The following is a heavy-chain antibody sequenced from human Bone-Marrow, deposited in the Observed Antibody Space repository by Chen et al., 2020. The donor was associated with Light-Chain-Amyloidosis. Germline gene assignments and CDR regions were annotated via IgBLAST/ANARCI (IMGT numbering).Heavy chain of an antibody. CDR3: ASWLQNAFEL. CDR2: LYNTGTI. J-gene: IGHJ4*02. CDR1: GFFVNASY. Sequence: EVQVAETGGGLFQPGGSLRLSCIASGFFVNASYFSWVRQAPGKGLEWVSVLYNTGTIYYVDSVRGRFTISGDRSKNMVHLQINSLRVEDTATYYCASWLQNAFELWGQGTPVTVSS. D-gene: IGHD5-12*01. V-gene: IGHV3-53*02.